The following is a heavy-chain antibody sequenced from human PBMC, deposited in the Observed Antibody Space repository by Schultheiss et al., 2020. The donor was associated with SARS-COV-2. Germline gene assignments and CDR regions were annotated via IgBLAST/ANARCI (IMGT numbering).Heavy chain of an antibody. CDR2: ISLSGGST. Sequence: GGSLRLSCAVSGFTFSNYAMNWVRQAPGKGLEWVSAISLSGGSTHYADFVKGRFTISRDNTNNSLFLQMNSLRAEDTAVYYCARGGPRAVAPMDVWGQGTTVTVSS. CDR3: ARGGPRAVAPMDV. J-gene: IGHJ6*02. D-gene: IGHD6-19*01. CDR1: GFTFSNYA. V-gene: IGHV3-23*01.